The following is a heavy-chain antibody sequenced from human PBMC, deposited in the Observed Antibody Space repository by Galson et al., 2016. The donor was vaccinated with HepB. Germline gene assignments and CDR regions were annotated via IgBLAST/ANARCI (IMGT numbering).Heavy chain of an antibody. CDR1: GYTFASYT. D-gene: IGHD6-6*01. Sequence: SVKVSCKASGYTFASYTLHWVRQAPGQGLEWMGWINAGNGDTRYSQRFQGRVTITRDTFAGTAYMQLSSLRSEDTAIFYCARGGLGPAASPWHFDFWGQGTLVTVSS. J-gene: IGHJ4*02. CDR2: INAGNGDT. CDR3: ARGGLGPAASPWHFDF. V-gene: IGHV1-3*01.